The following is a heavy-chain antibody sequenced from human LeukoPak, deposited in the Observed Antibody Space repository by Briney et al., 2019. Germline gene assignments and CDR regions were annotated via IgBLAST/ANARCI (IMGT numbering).Heavy chain of an antibody. V-gene: IGHV1-69*05. CDR3: ASLDPYYDFWSGYRS. J-gene: IGHJ4*02. CDR1: GGTFSSYA. CDR2: IIPIFGTA. Sequence: SVKVSCKASGGTFSSYAISLVRQAPGQGLEWMGRIIPIFGTANYAQKFQGRVTITTDESTCTAYMELSSLRSEDTAVYYCASLDPYYDFWSGYRSWGQGTLVTVSS. D-gene: IGHD3-3*01.